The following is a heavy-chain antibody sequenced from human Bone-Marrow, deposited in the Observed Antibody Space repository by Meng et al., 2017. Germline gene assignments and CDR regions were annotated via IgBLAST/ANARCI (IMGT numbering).Heavy chain of an antibody. CDR2: INNSGST. V-gene: IGHV4-34*01. CDR3: ARGPTTMAHDFDY. Sequence: PPAPVSLNCVVSVGDICDYYWSWIRQPPGTGLEWIGEINNSGSTNYNPSLESRATISVDTSQNNLSLKLSSVTAADSAVYYCARGPTTMAHDFDYWGQGTLVTVSS. D-gene: IGHD4-11*01. CDR1: VGDICDYY. J-gene: IGHJ4*02.